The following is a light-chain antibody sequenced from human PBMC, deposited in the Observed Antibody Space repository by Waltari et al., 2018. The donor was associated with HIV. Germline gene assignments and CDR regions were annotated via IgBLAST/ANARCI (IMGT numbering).Light chain of an antibody. CDR1: QGISTD. V-gene: IGKV1-9*01. Sequence: DIQLTQSPSFLSASVGDRVTITCRASQGISTDLAWYQQKPGKAPKLLIYVASTLQSGVPSRSSGSGSGTEFTLTINSLQPEDFATYYCQQIHSYPLTFGPGTKVDIK. CDR3: QQIHSYPLT. J-gene: IGKJ3*01. CDR2: VAS.